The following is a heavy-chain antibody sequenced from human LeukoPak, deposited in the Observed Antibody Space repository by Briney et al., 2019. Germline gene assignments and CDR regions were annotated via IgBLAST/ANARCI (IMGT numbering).Heavy chain of an antibody. D-gene: IGHD5-18*01. CDR3: ASSVGIQLSDY. CDR2: ISISSIHI. V-gene: IGHV3-21*01. CDR1: GFTFRSYD. Sequence: GGSLRLSCGASGFTFRSYDMIWVRQARGGGLEWDSSISISSIHIYYAVSVKGRVTICRDNAKNSLYQPMNSVTVEDTAVYYCASSVGIQLSDYWRQGTLVTVSS. J-gene: IGHJ4*02.